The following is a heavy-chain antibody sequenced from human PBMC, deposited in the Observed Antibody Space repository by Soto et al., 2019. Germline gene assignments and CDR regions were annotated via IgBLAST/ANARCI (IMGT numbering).Heavy chain of an antibody. CDR3: ARDLLRAGASYYYYYMDF. J-gene: IGHJ6*03. CDR1: GFTVSSNY. D-gene: IGHD6-19*01. Sequence: EVQLVESGGGLVQPGGSLRLSCAASGFTVSSNYMSWVRQAPGKGLEWVSVIYSGGSTYYADSVKGRFTISRDNSKNTLYLQMNSLRAEDTAVYYCARDLLRAGASYYYYYMDFWGKGTTVTVSS. V-gene: IGHV3-66*01. CDR2: IYSGGST.